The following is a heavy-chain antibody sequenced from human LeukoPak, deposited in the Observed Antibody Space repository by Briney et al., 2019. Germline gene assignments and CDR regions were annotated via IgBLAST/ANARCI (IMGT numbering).Heavy chain of an antibody. CDR2: IGTYGGDT. CDR3: ARDLWNFYDDSGYNRDFDS. CDR1: TSR. V-gene: IGHV1-18*01. Sequence: ASGKVSCKATSRISWVRQAPGQGLEWMGWIGTYGGDTYYAQKFQGRITVTTDTSTSTVYMELRNLRSDDTAVYYCARDLWNFYDDSGYNRDFDSWGQGTLVTVSS. J-gene: IGHJ5*01. D-gene: IGHD3-22*01.